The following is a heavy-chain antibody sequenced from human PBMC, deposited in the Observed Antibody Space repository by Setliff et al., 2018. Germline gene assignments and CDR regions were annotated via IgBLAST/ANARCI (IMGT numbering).Heavy chain of an antibody. CDR2: INPNSGGT. J-gene: IGHJ4*02. CDR3: ATERFPGDWGDY. V-gene: IGHV1-2*04. D-gene: IGHD2-21*01. CDR1: GYTFTGYY. Sequence: ASVKVSCKASGYTFTGYYLNWVRQAPGQGLEWMGWINPNSGGTNYAQKFQGWVTITRDTSASTAYMELISLRSDDTAVYYCATERFPGDWGDYWGQGTLVTVSS.